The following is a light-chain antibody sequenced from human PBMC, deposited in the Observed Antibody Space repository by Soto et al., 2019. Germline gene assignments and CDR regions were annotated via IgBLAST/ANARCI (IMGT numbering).Light chain of an antibody. CDR1: QTISSW. Sequence: DIQMTRSPSTLSGSVGDRVTITCRASQTISSWLAWYQQKPGKAPKLLIYKASTLKSGVPSRFSGSGSGTEFTLTISSLQSEDFAVYYCQQYNNWWTFGQGTKVDIK. CDR2: KAS. J-gene: IGKJ1*01. CDR3: QQYNNWWT. V-gene: IGKV1-5*03.